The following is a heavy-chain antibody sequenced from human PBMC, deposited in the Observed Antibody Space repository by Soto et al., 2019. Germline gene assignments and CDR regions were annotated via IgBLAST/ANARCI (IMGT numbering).Heavy chain of an antibody. CDR1: GYSIGSAYH. CDR2: IYHSGTT. V-gene: IGHV4-38-2*01. J-gene: IGHJ6*02. Sequence: SETLSLTCAFSGYSIGSAYHWGWIRQPPGKGLEWIGNIYHSGTTYYNPSLESRVTISVDTSNNQFSLKLNSVTAADTAVYYCARDFYVEYAAYYYGMDVLGQRTTVTVS. D-gene: IGHD3-16*01. CDR3: ARDFYVEYAAYYYGMDV.